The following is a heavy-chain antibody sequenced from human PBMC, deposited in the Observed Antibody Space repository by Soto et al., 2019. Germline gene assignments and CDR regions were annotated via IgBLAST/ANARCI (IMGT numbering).Heavy chain of an antibody. CDR2: ISGSSGST. V-gene: IGHV3-23*01. J-gene: IGHJ6*02. Sequence: GGSLRLSCAASRFIFSSFAMSWVRQAPGKGLEWVSSISGSSGSTYYADSVKGRFTISRDNSENTLSLQMTGLRVEDTALYYCASVWVRASGMDVWGQGTPVTVSS. CDR1: RFIFSSFA. CDR3: ASVWVRASGMDV. D-gene: IGHD1-26*01.